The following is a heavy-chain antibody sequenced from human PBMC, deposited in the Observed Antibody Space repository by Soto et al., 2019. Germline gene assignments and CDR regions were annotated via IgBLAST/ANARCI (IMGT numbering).Heavy chain of an antibody. Sequence: QVQLVQSGAEVKKPGASVKVSCKASGYTFTSYAMHWVRQAPGQRLEWMGWINAGNGNTKYSQKFQGRVTITRDTSASTAYMELSSLRSEDTAVYYCASSGEYQLPRVHYYSSYYMDVWGKGTTVTVSS. CDR2: INAGNGNT. V-gene: IGHV1-3*01. CDR1: GYTFTSYA. D-gene: IGHD2-2*01. CDR3: ASSGEYQLPRVHYYSSYYMDV. J-gene: IGHJ6*03.